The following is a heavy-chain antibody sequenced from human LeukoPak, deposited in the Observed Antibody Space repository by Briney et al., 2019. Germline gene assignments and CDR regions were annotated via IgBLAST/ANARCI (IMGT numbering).Heavy chain of an antibody. D-gene: IGHD3-22*01. CDR2: IYYGGST. V-gene: IGHV4-59*01. CDR3: ARARLDSSGRFDY. Sequence: SETLSLTCTVSGGSISSYYWSWIREPPGKGLEWIGYIYYGGSTDYNPSLKGRVTISKDTSKTQFSLRLSSVTAADTAVYYCARARLDSSGRFDYWGQGTLVTVSS. CDR1: GGSISSYY. J-gene: IGHJ4*02.